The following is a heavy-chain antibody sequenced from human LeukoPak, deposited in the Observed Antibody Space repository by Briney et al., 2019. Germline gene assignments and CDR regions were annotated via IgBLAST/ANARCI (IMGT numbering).Heavy chain of an antibody. V-gene: IGHV3-7*01. CDR2: IKQDGSEK. J-gene: IGHJ4*02. D-gene: IGHD4-17*01. CDR3: ARAGRYDYGDYGWNY. Sequence: PGGSLRLSCAASGFTFSSYYMSSVRQAPGKWLEWVANIKQDGSEKQYVDSVKGRFTISRDNVKNSLYLQMNSLRAEDTAVYYCARAGRYDYGDYGWNYWGQGTLVTVSS. CDR1: GFTFSSYY.